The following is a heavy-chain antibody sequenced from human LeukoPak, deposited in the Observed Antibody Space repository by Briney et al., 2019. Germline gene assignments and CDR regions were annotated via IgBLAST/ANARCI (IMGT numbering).Heavy chain of an antibody. D-gene: IGHD4-11*01. CDR3: ARGGFYSNYGMDWFDP. V-gene: IGHV4-34*01. CDR1: GGSFSGYY. J-gene: IGHJ5*02. Sequence: SETLSLTCAVYGGSFSGYYWSWIRQPPGKGLEWIGEINHSGSTNYNPSLKSRVTISVDTSKNQFSLKLSSVAAADTAVYYCARGGFYSNYGMDWFDPWGQGTLVTVSS. CDR2: INHSGST.